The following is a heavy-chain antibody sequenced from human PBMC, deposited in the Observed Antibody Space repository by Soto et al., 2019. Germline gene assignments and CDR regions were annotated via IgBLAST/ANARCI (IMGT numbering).Heavy chain of an antibody. CDR1: GYTFTSYY. Sequence: ASVKVSCKASGYTFTSYYMHWVRQAPGQGLEWMGIINPSGGSTSYAQKFQGRVTMTRDTSTSTVYMELSSLRSEDTAVYYCARVLGYSGFYYYYGMDVWGQGTTVTVSS. CDR2: INPSGGST. CDR3: ARVLGYSGFYYYYGMDV. J-gene: IGHJ6*02. V-gene: IGHV1-46*01. D-gene: IGHD3-22*01.